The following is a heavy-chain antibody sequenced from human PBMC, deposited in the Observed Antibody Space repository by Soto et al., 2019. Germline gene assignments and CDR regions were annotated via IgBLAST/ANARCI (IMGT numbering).Heavy chain of an antibody. Sequence: QVQLVQSGAEVKKPGASVKVSCKASGYTFTSYAMHWVRQAPGQRLEWMGWINAGNGNTKYSQKFQGRVTITRDTSASTAYMELSSLRSEDTAVYYCAKGYGGYFHWFDPWGQGTLLTVSS. CDR2: INAGNGNT. CDR1: GYTFTSYA. D-gene: IGHD4-17*01. V-gene: IGHV1-3*01. J-gene: IGHJ5*02. CDR3: AKGYGGYFHWFDP.